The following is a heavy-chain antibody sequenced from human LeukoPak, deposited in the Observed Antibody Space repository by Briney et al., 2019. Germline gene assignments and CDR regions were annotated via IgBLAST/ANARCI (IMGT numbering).Heavy chain of an antibody. V-gene: IGHV3-23*01. Sequence: PGGSLRLSCAASGFTFSGYAMSWVRQAPGKGLEWVSGIDNGGASTYYADSVKGRFTISRDNSNNTLYLQMNSLRAEDTAVYYCAKRYCGTTGCFFFDYWGQGTLVTVSS. D-gene: IGHD2-2*01. J-gene: IGHJ4*02. CDR1: GFTFSGYA. CDR2: IDNGGAST. CDR3: AKRYCGTTGCFFFDY.